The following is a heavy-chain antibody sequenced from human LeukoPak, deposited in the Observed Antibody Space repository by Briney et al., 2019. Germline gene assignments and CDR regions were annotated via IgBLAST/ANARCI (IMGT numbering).Heavy chain of an antibody. J-gene: IGHJ6*03. D-gene: IGHD3-22*01. CDR2: IYYSGST. CDR3: ASPTHYYDSSGYPPLHYYMDV. V-gene: IGHV4-39*01. CDR1: GGSISSSSYY. Sequence: PSETLPLTCTVSGGSISSSSYYWGWIRQPPGKGLEWIGSIYYSGSTYYNPSLKSRITISVDTSKNQFSLKLSSVSAADTAVYYCASPTHYYDSSGYPPLHYYMDVWGKGTTVTVSS.